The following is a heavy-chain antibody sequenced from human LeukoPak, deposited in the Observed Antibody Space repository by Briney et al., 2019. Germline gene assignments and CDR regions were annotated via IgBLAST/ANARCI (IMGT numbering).Heavy chain of an antibody. CDR1: GGSISSYY. Sequence: SETLSLTCTVSGGSISSYYWSWLRQPPGKGLEWIGYIYYSGSTNYNPSLKSRVTISVDTSKNQFSLKLSSVTAADTAVFYCARGHRNFDYWGQGTLVTVSS. CDR3: ARGHRNFDY. V-gene: IGHV4-59*01. J-gene: IGHJ4*02. CDR2: IYYSGST. D-gene: IGHD1-14*01.